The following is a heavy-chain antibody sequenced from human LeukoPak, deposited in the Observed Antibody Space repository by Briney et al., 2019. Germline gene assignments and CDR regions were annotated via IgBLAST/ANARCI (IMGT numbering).Heavy chain of an antibody. CDR2: IITIFGTA. D-gene: IGHD3-10*01. J-gene: IGHJ4*02. V-gene: IGHV1-69*13. CDR1: GGTFSSYA. Sequence: SVKVSCKASGGTFSSYAISWVRQAPGQGLEWMGGIITIFGTANYEQKFQGRVTITADESTGTAYMELSSLRSEDTAVYYCARATDYYGSENYYFDYWGQGTLVTVSS. CDR3: ARATDYYGSENYYFDY.